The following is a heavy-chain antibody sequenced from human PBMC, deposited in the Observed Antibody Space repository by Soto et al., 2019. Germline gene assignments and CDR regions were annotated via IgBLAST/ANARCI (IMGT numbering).Heavy chain of an antibody. CDR1: GYSFTKYW. Sequence: PGESLKISCKGSGYSFTKYWIGWVRQMPGKGLEWMAIIYPDESDTKYSPSFQGQVTISADNSISTAYLQWSSLKASDTAMYYCVRLCFCGGRYLSYYYYGMDIWGQGTTVTVSS. D-gene: IGHD1-26*01. CDR2: IYPDESDT. J-gene: IGHJ6*02. CDR3: VRLCFCGGRYLSYYYYGMDI. V-gene: IGHV5-51*01.